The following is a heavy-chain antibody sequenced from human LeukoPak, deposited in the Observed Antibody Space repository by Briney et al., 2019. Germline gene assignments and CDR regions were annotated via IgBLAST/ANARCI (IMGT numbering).Heavy chain of an antibody. CDR1: GGSISSSSYY. Sequence: PSETLSLTCTVSGGSISSSSYYWGWIRQPPGKGLEWIGSIYYSGSTYYNPSLKSRVTIPVDTSKNQFSLKLSSVTAADTAVYYCARHVWSGYSYGYGFGWFDPWGQGTLVTVSS. V-gene: IGHV4-39*01. D-gene: IGHD5-18*01. CDR3: ARHVWSGYSYGYGFGWFDP. J-gene: IGHJ5*02. CDR2: IYYSGST.